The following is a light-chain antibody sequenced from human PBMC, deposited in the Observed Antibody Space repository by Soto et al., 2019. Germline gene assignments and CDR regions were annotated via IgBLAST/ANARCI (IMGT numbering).Light chain of an antibody. CDR1: SSDVGGYNY. J-gene: IGLJ1*01. Sequence: QSALTQSASVSGSPGQSITISCTGSSSDVGGYNYVSWYQHHPGKAPKLIIFEVTNRPSGVSNRFSGSKSGNTASLTISGLQAEDEADYYCSSLTSSSTRGVFGTGTKLTVL. CDR2: EVT. CDR3: SSLTSSSTRGV. V-gene: IGLV2-14*01.